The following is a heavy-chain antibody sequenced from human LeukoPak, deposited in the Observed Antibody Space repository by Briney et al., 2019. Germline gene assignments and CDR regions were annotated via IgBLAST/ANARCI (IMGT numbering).Heavy chain of an antibody. V-gene: IGHV3-48*03. CDR1: GFTFSSYW. Sequence: GGSLRLSCAASGFTFSSYWMNWVRQAPGKGLEWVSYISSSGSTIYYADSVKGRFTISRDNAKNSLYLQMNSLRAEDTAVYYCARAPHNWNDFWVYFDYWGQGTLVTVSS. J-gene: IGHJ4*02. CDR2: ISSSGSTI. CDR3: ARAPHNWNDFWVYFDY. D-gene: IGHD1-1*01.